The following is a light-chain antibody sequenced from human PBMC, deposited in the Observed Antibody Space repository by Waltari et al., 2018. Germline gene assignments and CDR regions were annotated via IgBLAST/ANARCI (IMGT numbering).Light chain of an antibody. CDR3: QVWDSRSDHVL. J-gene: IGLJ2*01. V-gene: IGLV3-21*01. CDR1: NLGNHH. Sequence: SYELTQPATVSVSPGPTARIPCGGDNLGNHHVHWYHQKAARAPVVVIYFDSDRPSGIPERFSGSKSGNTATLTISGVEAGDEADYYCQVWDSRSDHVLFGGGTRLIVL. CDR2: FDS.